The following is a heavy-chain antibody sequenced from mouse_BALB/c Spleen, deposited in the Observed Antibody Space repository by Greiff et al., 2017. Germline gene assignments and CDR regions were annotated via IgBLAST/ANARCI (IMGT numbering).Heavy chain of an antibody. D-gene: IGHD2-4*01. Sequence: EVQLQQSGTVLARPGASVKMSCKASGYTFTSYWMHWVKQRPGQGLEWIGAIYPGNSDTSYNQKFKGKAKLTAVTSTSTAYMELSSLTNEDSAVYYCTRSVYDYDAWFAYWGQGTLVTVSA. CDR2: IYPGNSDT. J-gene: IGHJ3*01. CDR3: TRSVYDYDAWFAY. CDR1: GYTFTSYW. V-gene: IGHV1-5*01.